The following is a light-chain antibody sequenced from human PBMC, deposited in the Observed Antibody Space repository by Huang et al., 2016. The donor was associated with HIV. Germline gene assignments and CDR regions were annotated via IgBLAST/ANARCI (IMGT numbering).Light chain of an antibody. J-gene: IGKJ1*01. Sequence: EIVMTQSPATLSVSLGERATLSCRASQSVGSNLAWYQQKPGQALRLLIYGASTRATGIPARFSGSGSVTEFTLAISSLQSEDFAVYYCQQYNNWPRTFGQGTKVEIK. CDR2: GAS. CDR3: QQYNNWPRT. V-gene: IGKV3-15*01. CDR1: QSVGSN.